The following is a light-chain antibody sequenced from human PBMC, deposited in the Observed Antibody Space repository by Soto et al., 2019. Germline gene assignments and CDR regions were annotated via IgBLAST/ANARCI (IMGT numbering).Light chain of an antibody. V-gene: IGKV3-15*01. Sequence: EIVMTQSPDTLSVSQGERATLSCRASQSVSNNLAWYHQKPGQAPRLLIFGASTRATGIPARFSGSGSGTEFTLTISSLQSEDFAVHYCQQYNDWWTFGQGTKVEIK. CDR1: QSVSNN. CDR2: GAS. J-gene: IGKJ1*01. CDR3: QQYNDWWT.